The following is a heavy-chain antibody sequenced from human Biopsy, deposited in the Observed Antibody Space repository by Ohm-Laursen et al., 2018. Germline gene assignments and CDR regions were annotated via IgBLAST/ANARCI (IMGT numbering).Heavy chain of an antibody. CDR1: GFRFNDYA. CDR3: VKSAYSSGFWEASDY. Sequence: SLRLSCAASGFRFNDYAMQWVRQAPGKGLEWVSGISWSSGTIGYADSVKGRFTVSRDNAKNSLFLQMNSLRVEDTALYYCVKSAYSSGFWEASDYWGQGTLVTVSS. D-gene: IGHD6-19*01. CDR2: ISWSSGTI. V-gene: IGHV3-9*01. J-gene: IGHJ4*02.